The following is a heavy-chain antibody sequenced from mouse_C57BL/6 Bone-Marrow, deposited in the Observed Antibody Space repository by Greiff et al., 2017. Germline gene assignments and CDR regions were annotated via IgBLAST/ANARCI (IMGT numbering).Heavy chain of an antibody. CDR1: GYTFTSYW. V-gene: IGHV1-59*01. CDR2: IDPSDSYT. CDR3: ARGSLPYYYSMDY. Sequence: QVQLQQPGAELVRPGTSVKLSCKASGYTFTSYWMHWVKQRPGQGLEWIGVIDPSDSYTNYNQKFKGKATLTVDTSSSTAYMQLSSLTSEDSAVYYCARGSLPYYYSMDYWGQGTSVTVSS. J-gene: IGHJ4*01.